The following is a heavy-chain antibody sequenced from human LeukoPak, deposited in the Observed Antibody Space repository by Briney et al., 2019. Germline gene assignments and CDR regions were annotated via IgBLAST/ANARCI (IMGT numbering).Heavy chain of an antibody. CDR1: GGTFSSYA. CDR2: IIPIFGTA. V-gene: IGHV1-69*05. Sequence: SVKVSCKASGGTFSSYAISWVRQAPGQGLEWLGRIIPIFGTANYAQKFQGRVTITTDESTSTAYMELSSLRSEDTAVYYCARYYCSGGSCYPYDAFDIWGQGTMVTVSS. J-gene: IGHJ3*02. CDR3: ARYYCSGGSCYPYDAFDI. D-gene: IGHD2-15*01.